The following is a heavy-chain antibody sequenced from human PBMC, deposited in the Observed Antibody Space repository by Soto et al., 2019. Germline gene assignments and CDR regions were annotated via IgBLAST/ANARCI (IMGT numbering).Heavy chain of an antibody. CDR2: ISDTRGS. CDR3: ANQNYGDSDY. CDR1: GGSISSHY. V-gene: IGHV4-59*11. D-gene: IGHD4-17*01. J-gene: IGHJ4*02. Sequence: SETLSLTCTVSGGSISSHYWTWIRQPPGKRLEWIAYISDTRGSSYNPSLKSRGTISLDRSKNQFSLKLTSVTAADTAIYYCANQNYGDSDYWGQGTLVTVPQ.